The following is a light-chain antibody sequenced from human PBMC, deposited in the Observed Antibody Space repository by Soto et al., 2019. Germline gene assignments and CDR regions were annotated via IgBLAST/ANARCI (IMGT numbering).Light chain of an antibody. V-gene: IGKV3-20*01. CDR3: QQYGSSPWT. CDR2: GAS. Sequence: EIVLTQSPGTLSLSPGERATLSCRASQSVSSSYLAWYQQKPGQAPRLLIYGASSRATGIPDRFSGSGSGTDFTLTISRLAPEDFAVYYGQQYGSSPWTFGQGTKVEIK. J-gene: IGKJ1*01. CDR1: QSVSSSY.